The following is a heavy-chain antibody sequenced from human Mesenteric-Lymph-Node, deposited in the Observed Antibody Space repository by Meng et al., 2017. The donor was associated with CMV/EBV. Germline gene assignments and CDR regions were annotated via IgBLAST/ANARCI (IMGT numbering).Heavy chain of an antibody. CDR1: GGSISSGNW. Sequence: SGGSISSGNWWTWVSQPPGKGLEWIGEIYHTGQTKINYNPSFGSRLTMSADTSKNEVYLTLTSVTAADTAFYFCARDFAGNDWGYYWGQGALVTVSS. D-gene: IGHD3-16*01. V-gene: IGHV4-4*01. J-gene: IGHJ4*02. CDR2: IYHTGQTKI. CDR3: ARDFAGNDWGYY.